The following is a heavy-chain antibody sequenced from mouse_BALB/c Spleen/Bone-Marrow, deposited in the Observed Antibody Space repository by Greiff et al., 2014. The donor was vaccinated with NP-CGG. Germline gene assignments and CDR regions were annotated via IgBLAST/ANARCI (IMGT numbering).Heavy chain of an antibody. CDR3: ARDRGVQGYAMDY. CDR1: GFTFSDYY. CDR2: ISDGGSYT. D-gene: IGHD2-14*01. V-gene: IGHV5-4*02. Sequence: EVKVEESGGGLVKPGGSLKLSCAASGFTFSDYYMHWVRQAPEKRLEWVATISDGGSYTYYPDSVKGRFTISRDIAKNNLYLQMSSLKSEDTAMYYCARDRGVQGYAMDYWGQGTSVTVSS. J-gene: IGHJ4*01.